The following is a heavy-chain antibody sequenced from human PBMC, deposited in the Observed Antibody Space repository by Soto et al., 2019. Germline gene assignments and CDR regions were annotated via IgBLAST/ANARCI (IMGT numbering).Heavy chain of an antibody. J-gene: IGHJ6*03. D-gene: IGHD5-12*01. CDR1: GGSISSGGYY. Sequence: SETLSLTCTVSGGSISSGGYYWSWIRQHPGKGLEWIGYIYYSGSTYYNPSLKSRVTISVDTSKNQFSLKLSSVTAADTAVYYCARVPPPGYAAGEYYYMDVWGKGTTVTVSS. V-gene: IGHV4-31*03. CDR2: IYYSGST. CDR3: ARVPPPGYAAGEYYYMDV.